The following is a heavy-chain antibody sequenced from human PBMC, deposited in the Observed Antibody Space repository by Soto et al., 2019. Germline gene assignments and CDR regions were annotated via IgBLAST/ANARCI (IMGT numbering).Heavy chain of an antibody. CDR1: GGSISSGDYY. D-gene: IGHD2-2*01. V-gene: IGHV4-30-4*01. Sequence: PSETLSLTCTVSGGSISSGDYYWSWIRQPPGKGLEWIGYIYYSGSTYYNPSLKSRVTISVDTSKNQFSLKLSSVTAADTAVYYCARAYCSSTSCFTFDYWGQGTLVTVSS. J-gene: IGHJ4*02. CDR3: ARAYCSSTSCFTFDY. CDR2: IYYSGST.